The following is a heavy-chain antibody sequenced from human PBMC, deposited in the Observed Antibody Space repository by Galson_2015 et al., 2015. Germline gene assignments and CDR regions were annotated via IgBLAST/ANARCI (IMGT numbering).Heavy chain of an antibody. D-gene: IGHD7-27*01. CDR1: GFTFSSAA. CDR3: ARHLGIGSGSPEF. CDR2: VSASGTNT. J-gene: IGHJ4*02. V-gene: IGHV3-23*01. Sequence: SLRLSCAASGFTFSSAAMTWVRQVPGKGLEWVSVVSASGTNTYYADSVKGRFTISRDNAKNTLYLQMNSLRAEDTAVYYCARHLGIGSGSPEFWGQGTLVAVSS.